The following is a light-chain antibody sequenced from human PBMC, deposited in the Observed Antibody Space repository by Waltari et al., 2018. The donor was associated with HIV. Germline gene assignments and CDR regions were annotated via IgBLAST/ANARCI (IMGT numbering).Light chain of an antibody. J-gene: IGLJ3*02. Sequence: QTVVTQEPSFSVSPGGTVTLTCGLSSGSVSTTYYPSWYQQTPGQAPRTLIYSTNTRASGVADRFSGSILGNKAALTITGAQADDESDYYCVLYMGSGICVFGGGTKLTVL. CDR1: SGSVSTTYY. CDR2: STN. V-gene: IGLV8-61*01. CDR3: VLYMGSGICV.